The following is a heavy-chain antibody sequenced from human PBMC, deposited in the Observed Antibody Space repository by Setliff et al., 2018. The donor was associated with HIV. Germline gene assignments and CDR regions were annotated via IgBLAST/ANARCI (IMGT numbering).Heavy chain of an antibody. CDR1: GDSISSYY. Sequence: SETLSLTCSVSGDSISSYYWSWIRQPPGKRLEWIGWIGSTHISGSTNYSPSLKSRVTMSVDRSKNLFSLKLISVTAADQGVYYCARVPVAGANWFDPWGLGTLVTVSS. V-gene: IGHV4-4*09. D-gene: IGHD2-21*01. J-gene: IGHJ5*02. CDR3: ARVPVAGANWFDP. CDR2: IGWIGSTHISGST.